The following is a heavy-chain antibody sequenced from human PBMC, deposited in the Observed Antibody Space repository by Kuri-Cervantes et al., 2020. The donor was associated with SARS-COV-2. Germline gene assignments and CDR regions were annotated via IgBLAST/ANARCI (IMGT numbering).Heavy chain of an antibody. V-gene: IGHV1-69*10. CDR2: IIPILGIA. J-gene: IGHJ6*02. CDR3: ARGGYSSGWIPYYYYYGMDV. CDR1: GGTFSSYA. Sequence: SVKVSCKASGGTFSSYAISWVRQAPGQGLEWMGGIIPILGIANYAQKSQGRVTITADKSTSTAYMELRSLRSDDTAVYYCARGGYSSGWIPYYYYYGMDVWGQGTTVTVSS. D-gene: IGHD6-19*01.